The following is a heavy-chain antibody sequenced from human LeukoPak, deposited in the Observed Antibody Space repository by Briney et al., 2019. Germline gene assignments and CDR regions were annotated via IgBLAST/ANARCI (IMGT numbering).Heavy chain of an antibody. J-gene: IGHJ6*02. V-gene: IGHV3-30*19. D-gene: IGHD2-2*01. Sequence: GGSLRLSCALSGFTLSSHGLHWIRQAPDSGLEWVAFVSFDGSKTNHADSVKGRFTISSDKSRNTVYLQMNSLRTDDTAIYYCAREVVVPGAQDDFHYFGMDVWGQGTAVSVFS. CDR1: GFTLSSHG. CDR3: AREVVVPGAQDDFHYFGMDV. CDR2: VSFDGSKT.